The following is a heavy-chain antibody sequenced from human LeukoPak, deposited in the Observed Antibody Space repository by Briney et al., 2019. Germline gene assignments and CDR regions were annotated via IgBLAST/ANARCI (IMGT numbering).Heavy chain of an antibody. CDR1: GGSISSYY. Sequence: SETLTLTCTVSGGSISSYYSSWIRQPPGKELEWIGYIYYSGSTNYNPSLKSRVTISVDTSKNQFSLKLSSVTAADTAVYYCARQGGGFWYFDLWGRGTLVTVSS. V-gene: IGHV4-59*08. CDR2: IYYSGST. CDR3: ARQGGGFWYFDL. J-gene: IGHJ2*01. D-gene: IGHD6-25*01.